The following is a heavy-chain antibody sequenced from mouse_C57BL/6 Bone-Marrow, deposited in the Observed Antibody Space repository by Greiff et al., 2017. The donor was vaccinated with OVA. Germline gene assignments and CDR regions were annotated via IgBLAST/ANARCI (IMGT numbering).Heavy chain of an antibody. Sequence: EVKLQHSGPELVKPGASVKMSCKASGYTFTDYNMHWVKQSHGKSLEWIGYINPNNGGTSYNQKFKGKATLTVNKSSSTAYMELRSLTSEDSAVYYCATYYYGAWFAYWGQGTLVTVSA. CDR3: ATYYYGAWFAY. J-gene: IGHJ3*01. V-gene: IGHV1-22*01. D-gene: IGHD1-1*01. CDR1: GYTFTDYN. CDR2: INPNNGGT.